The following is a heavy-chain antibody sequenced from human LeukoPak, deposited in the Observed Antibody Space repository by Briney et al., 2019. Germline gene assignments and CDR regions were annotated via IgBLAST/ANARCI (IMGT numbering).Heavy chain of an antibody. CDR1: GYIFTGYY. CDR3: ARPLLRGYTNSWYGFED. J-gene: IGHJ4*02. Sequence: PRASVKVSCTASGYIFTGYYMHWVRQAPGQGLEWMGWINPNSGGTNYAQKFQDRVTMTRDTSISTAYMELNRLKSDDTAVYYCARPLLRGYTNSWYGFEDWGQGTLVTVSS. CDR2: INPNSGGT. D-gene: IGHD6-13*01. V-gene: IGHV1-2*02.